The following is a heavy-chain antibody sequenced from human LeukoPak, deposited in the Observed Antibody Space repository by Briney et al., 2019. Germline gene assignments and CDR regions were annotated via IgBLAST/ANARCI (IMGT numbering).Heavy chain of an antibody. Sequence: GGSLKLSCAASGFIFSSYSMHWVRQAPGKGLEFVSALSSNGGNTFYASPVKGRFTISRDISKNTLYLQMGGLRAEDMAVYYCARGPSGYHNTGGQGTLVTVSS. J-gene: IGHJ4*02. CDR2: LSSNGGNT. V-gene: IGHV3-64*01. CDR1: GFIFSSYS. D-gene: IGHD5-12*01. CDR3: ARGPSGYHNT.